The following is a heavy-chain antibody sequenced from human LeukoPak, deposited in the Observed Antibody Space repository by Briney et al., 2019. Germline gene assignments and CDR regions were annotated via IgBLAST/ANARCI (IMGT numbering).Heavy chain of an antibody. CDR1: GYTFTSYG. V-gene: IGHV1-18*01. CDR2: ISAYNGNT. CDR3: ARDAGYYYGSGSLYYFDY. J-gene: IGHJ4*02. D-gene: IGHD3-10*01. Sequence: ASVKLSCKASGYTFTSYGISWVRQAPGQGLEWMGGISAYNGNTNYAQKLQGRVTMTTDTSTSTAYMELRSLRSDDKAVYYCARDAGYYYGSGSLYYFDYWGQGTLVTVSS.